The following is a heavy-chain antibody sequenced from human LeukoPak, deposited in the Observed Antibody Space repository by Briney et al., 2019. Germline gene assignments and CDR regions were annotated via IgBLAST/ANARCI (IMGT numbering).Heavy chain of an antibody. V-gene: IGHV1-8*01. CDR3: ARGIGSGYARNY. Sequence: ASVTVSCKASGYTFTSYDFNWVRQATGQGLEWMGWMNPNSGNTGYAQKFQGRVTMTRSTSISTAYMELSSLRSEDTAVYYCARGIGSGYARNYWGQGTLVTVSS. D-gene: IGHD5-12*01. CDR1: GYTFTSYD. J-gene: IGHJ4*02. CDR2: MNPNSGNT.